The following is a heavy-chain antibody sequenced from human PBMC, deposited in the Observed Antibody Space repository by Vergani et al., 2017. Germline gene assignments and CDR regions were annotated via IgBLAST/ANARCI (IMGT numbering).Heavy chain of an antibody. D-gene: IGHD3-10*01. Sequence: EVQLVESGGGLVQPGGSLRLSCAASGFTFSSYWMSWVRQAPGKGLEWVANIKQDGSEKYYVDSVKGRFTISRDNAKNSLYLQMNSLRAEDTAVYYCTTSVVRGVKTSSGYYYMDVWGKGTTVTVSS. CDR3: TTSVVRGVKTSSGYYYMDV. V-gene: IGHV3-7*03. J-gene: IGHJ6*03. CDR2: IKQDGSEK. CDR1: GFTFSSYW.